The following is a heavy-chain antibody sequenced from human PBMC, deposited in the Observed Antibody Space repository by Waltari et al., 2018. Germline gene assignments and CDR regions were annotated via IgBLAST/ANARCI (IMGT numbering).Heavy chain of an antibody. V-gene: IGHV1-69*08. CDR3: ARDRIAAAGTNYFDY. CDR2: IIPILGIA. D-gene: IGHD6-13*01. Sequence: QVQLVQSGAEVKKPGSSVKVSCKASGGTFSSYTISWVRPAPGQGLEWMGRIIPILGIANYAQKFQGRVTITADKSTSTAYMELSSLRSEDTAVYYCARDRIAAAGTNYFDYWGQGTLVTVSS. CDR1: GGTFSSYT. J-gene: IGHJ4*02.